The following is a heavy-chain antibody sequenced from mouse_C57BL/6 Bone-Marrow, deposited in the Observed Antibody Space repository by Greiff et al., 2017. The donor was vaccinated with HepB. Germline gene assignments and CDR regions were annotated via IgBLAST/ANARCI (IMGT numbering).Heavy chain of an antibody. CDR2: INPSSGYT. Sequence: QVQLKESGAELAKPGASVKLSCKASGYTFTSYWMHWVKQRPGQGLEWIGYINPSSGYTKYNQKFKDKAILTADKSSSTAYMQLSSLTYEDSAVYYCARPHYYGSPYAMDYWGQGTSVTVSS. J-gene: IGHJ4*01. CDR3: ARPHYYGSPYAMDY. CDR1: GYTFTSYW. V-gene: IGHV1-7*01. D-gene: IGHD1-1*01.